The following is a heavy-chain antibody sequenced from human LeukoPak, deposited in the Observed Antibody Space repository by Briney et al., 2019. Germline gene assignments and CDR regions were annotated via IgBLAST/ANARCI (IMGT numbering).Heavy chain of an antibody. D-gene: IGHD6-19*01. V-gene: IGHV1-24*01. CDR1: GYTLTELS. CDR3: ATDLGGDSSGWY. Sequence: ASVKVSCKVSGYTLTELSMHWVRQAPGKGLEWMGGFDPEDGETIYAQEFQGRVTMTEDTSTDTAYMELSSLRSEDTAVYYCATDLGGDSSGWYWGQGTLVTVSS. CDR2: FDPEDGET. J-gene: IGHJ4*02.